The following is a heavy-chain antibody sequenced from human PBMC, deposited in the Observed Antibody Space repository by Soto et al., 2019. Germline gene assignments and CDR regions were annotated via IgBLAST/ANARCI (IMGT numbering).Heavy chain of an antibody. Sequence: QVQLQESGPGLVKPSQTLSLTCTVSGGSISSGGYFWSWIRQPPGKGLEWIGNIFYSGTTFYNPSPKRRVTISVDTSMSPFSLWLSSVTAADTAVYFCARGVLYWGQGTLVTVSS. CDR1: GGSISSGGYF. V-gene: IGHV4-31*03. CDR2: IFYSGTT. D-gene: IGHD2-8*01. CDR3: ARGVLY. J-gene: IGHJ4*02.